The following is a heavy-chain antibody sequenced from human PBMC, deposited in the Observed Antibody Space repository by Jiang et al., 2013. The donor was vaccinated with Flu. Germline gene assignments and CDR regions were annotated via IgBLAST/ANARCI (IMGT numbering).Heavy chain of an antibody. CDR1: GYTFTSYA. CDR3: ARGSSYDILTHLTN. Sequence: GAEVKKPGASVKVSCKASGYTFTSYAMHWVRQAPGQRLEWMGWINAGNGNTKYSQKFQGRVTITRDTSASTAYMELSSLRSEDTAVYYCARGSSYDILTHLTNWGQGTLGHRLL. CDR2: INAGNGNT. V-gene: IGHV1-3*01. D-gene: IGHD3-9*01. J-gene: IGHJ4*02.